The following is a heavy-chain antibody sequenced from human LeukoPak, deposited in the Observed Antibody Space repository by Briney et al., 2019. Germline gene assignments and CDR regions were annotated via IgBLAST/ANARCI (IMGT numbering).Heavy chain of an antibody. CDR2: ISGSGGSA. V-gene: IGHV3-23*01. J-gene: IGHJ4*02. Sequence: PGGSLRLSCAASGFTFSSYAMSWVRQAPGKGLEWVSAISGSGGSAYYADSVKGRFTISRDYSKNTLYLQMNSLRAEDTAVYYCAKAPTISPAAGPKPDYWGQGTLVTVSS. D-gene: IGHD6-13*01. CDR3: AKAPTISPAAGPKPDY. CDR1: GFTFSSYA.